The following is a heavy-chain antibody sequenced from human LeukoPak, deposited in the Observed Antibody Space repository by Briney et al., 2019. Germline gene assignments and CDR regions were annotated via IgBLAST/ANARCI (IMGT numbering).Heavy chain of an antibody. CDR2: INSDGSST. CDR3: ARGGSSWFGDY. J-gene: IGHJ4*02. Sequence: GGSLRLSCAASGFTFSSYWMHWVRQAPGKGLVWVSRINSDGSSTSYADSVKGRFTISRGNAKNTLYLQMNSLRAEDTAVYYCARGGSSWFGDYWGQGTLVTVSS. D-gene: IGHD6-13*01. V-gene: IGHV3-74*01. CDR1: GFTFSSYW.